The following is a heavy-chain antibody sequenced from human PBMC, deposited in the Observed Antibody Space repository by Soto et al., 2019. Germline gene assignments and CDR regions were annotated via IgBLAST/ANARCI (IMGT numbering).Heavy chain of an antibody. V-gene: IGHV3-11*06. D-gene: IGHD2-15*01. CDR3: ARDSSVVPRPIDY. Sequence: GGSLRLSCAASGFTFSDYYMSWIRQAPGKGLEWVSYISGGASYAIYTDSVKGRFTISRNNAKNSLYLQMNSLRAEDTGIYYCARDSSVVPRPIDYWGQGTLVTVSS. CDR1: GFTFSDYY. CDR2: ISGGASYA. J-gene: IGHJ4*02.